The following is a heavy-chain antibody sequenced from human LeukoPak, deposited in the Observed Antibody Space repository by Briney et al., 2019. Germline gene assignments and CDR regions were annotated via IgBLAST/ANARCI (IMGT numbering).Heavy chain of an antibody. D-gene: IGHD2-21*01. CDR2: ISAYNGNT. Sequence: ASVKVSCKASGYTFTSYGISWVRQAPGQGLEWMGWISAYNGNTNYAQKLQGRVTMTTDTSTSTAYMELRSLRSDDTAVYYCARLWSGELEGAFDIWGQGTMVTVSS. J-gene: IGHJ3*02. CDR3: ARLWSGELEGAFDI. V-gene: IGHV1-18*01. CDR1: GYTFTSYG.